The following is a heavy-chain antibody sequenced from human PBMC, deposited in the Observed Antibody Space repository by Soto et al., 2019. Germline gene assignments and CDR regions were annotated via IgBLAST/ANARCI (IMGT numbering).Heavy chain of an antibody. CDR3: ATGVVPATKWGYYSYGLDV. D-gene: IGHD2-2*01. J-gene: IGHJ6*02. CDR1: GFTFSDYY. V-gene: IGHV3-11*01. Sequence: QVQLVESWGGSVKPGGSLRLSCAASGFTFSDYYMSWIRQAPGKGLEWVSYISSGGFITYYADSVKGRFTTSWDKAKYSLYLQMNTLSANDTAVYYCATGVVPATKWGYYSYGLDVWGQGTTVTVSS. CDR2: ISSGGFIT.